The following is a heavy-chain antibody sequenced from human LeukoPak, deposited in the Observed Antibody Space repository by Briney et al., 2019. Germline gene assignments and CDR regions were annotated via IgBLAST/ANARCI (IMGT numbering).Heavy chain of an antibody. J-gene: IGHJ4*02. D-gene: IGHD4-17*01. CDR2: IYYSGST. CDR1: GGSISSSSYY. CDR3: ARDTVTPRVYFDY. Sequence: SETLSLTCTVSGGSISSSSYYWGWIRQPPGKGLEWIGSIYYSGSTYYNPSLKSRVTISVDTSKNQFSLKLSSVTAADTAVYYCARDTVTPRVYFDYWGQGTLVTVSS. V-gene: IGHV4-39*07.